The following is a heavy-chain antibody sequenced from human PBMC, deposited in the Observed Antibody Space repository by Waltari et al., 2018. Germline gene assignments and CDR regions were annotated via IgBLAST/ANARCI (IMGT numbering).Heavy chain of an antibody. CDR3: ARDLPGIAVAENWFDP. Sequence: QVQLVQSGAEVKKPGASVKVSCKASGYTFTGYYMHWVRQAPGQGLEWMGRINPNSGGTNDAQKFQGRVTMTRDTSISTAYMELSRLRSDDTAVYYCARDLPGIAVAENWFDPWGQGTLVTVSS. CDR1: GYTFTGYY. D-gene: IGHD6-19*01. V-gene: IGHV1-2*06. CDR2: INPNSGGT. J-gene: IGHJ5*02.